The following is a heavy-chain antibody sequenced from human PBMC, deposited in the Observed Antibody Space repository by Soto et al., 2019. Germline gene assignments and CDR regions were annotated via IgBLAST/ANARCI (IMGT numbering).Heavy chain of an antibody. CDR3: AREEKQLSRYGGDFDY. CDR2: IYYIGTT. CDR1: DVSVTTGNYY. Sequence: QVQLQESGPGLVKPSETLSLTCSVSDVSVTTGNYYWSWIRQPPGKVLVWIGHIYYIGTTNYNPPIKRRVTITVDTTKTQFSLNGTSVTAADTAVYFCAREEKQLSRYGGDFDYWGQGILVTVSP. V-gene: IGHV4-61*01. J-gene: IGHJ4*02. D-gene: IGHD4-17*01.